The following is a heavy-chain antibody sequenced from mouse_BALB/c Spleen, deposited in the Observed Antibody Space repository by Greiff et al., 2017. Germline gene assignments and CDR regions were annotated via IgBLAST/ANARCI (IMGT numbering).Heavy chain of an antibody. CDR2: INPSSGYT. CDR3: ARGAYDYDEDYYAMDY. D-gene: IGHD2-4*01. CDR1: GYTLTSYT. V-gene: IGHV1-4*02. J-gene: IGHJ4*01. Sequence: VQLQQSAAELARPGASVKMSCKASGYTLTSYTMHWVKQRPGQGLEWIGYINPSSGYTEYNQKFKDKTTLTADKSSSTAYMQLSSLTSEDSAVYYCARGAYDYDEDYYAMDYWGQGTSVTVSS.